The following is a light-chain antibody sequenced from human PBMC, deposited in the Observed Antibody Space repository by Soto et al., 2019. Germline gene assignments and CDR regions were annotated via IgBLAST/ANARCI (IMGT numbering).Light chain of an antibody. V-gene: IGKV3-20*01. CDR2: ATS. CDR1: QSVDSTC. CDR3: QQYDSSPPMYT. Sequence: EIVLTQSPGTLSLSPGERATLSCRASQSVDSTCLAWYQQKPDQSPRLLIYATSTRAAGIPDRFSGSGSGTDSTLTISRLEPDDVAVYYWQQYDSSPPMYTFGQGTMVDIK. J-gene: IGKJ2*01.